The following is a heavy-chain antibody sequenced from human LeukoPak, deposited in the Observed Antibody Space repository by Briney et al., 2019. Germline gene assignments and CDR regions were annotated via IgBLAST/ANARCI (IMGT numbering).Heavy chain of an antibody. D-gene: IGHD6-13*01. CDR1: GFTFSSYA. J-gene: IGHJ4*02. CDR2: ISSSGSTI. Sequence: GGSLRLSCAASGFTFSSYAMSWIRQAPGKGLEWVSYISSSGSTIYYADSVRGRFTISRDNAKNSLYLQMNSLRAEDTAIYYCARENSGIAATDIIDSWGQGTLVTVSS. CDR3: ARENSGIAATDIIDS. V-gene: IGHV3-11*04.